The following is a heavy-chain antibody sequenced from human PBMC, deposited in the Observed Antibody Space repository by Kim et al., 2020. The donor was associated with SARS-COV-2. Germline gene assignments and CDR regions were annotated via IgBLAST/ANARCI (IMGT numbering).Heavy chain of an antibody. CDR3: PRHMAPVGGAVMYG. CDR2: VYSSGST. D-gene: IGHD3-16*01. Sequence: SETLSLTCTVSGGSFSSRSYYWGWIRQSPGKGLEWIGSVYSSGSTYYNPSLQRRVSIFVDASRNQFSLNLRSVTAADTAVYYCPRHMAPVGGAVMYGWG. V-gene: IGHV4-39*01. J-gene: IGHJ6*02. CDR1: GGSFSSRSYY.